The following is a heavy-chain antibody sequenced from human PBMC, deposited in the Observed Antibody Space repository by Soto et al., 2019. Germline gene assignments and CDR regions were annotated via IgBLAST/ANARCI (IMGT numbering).Heavy chain of an antibody. CDR3: ARDTGHYYDTVYYFDY. Sequence: SETLSLTCAVSGGSISSGGYSWSWIRQPPGKGLEWIGYIYHSGSTYYNPSLKSRVTISVDRSKNQFSLKLSSVTAADTAVYYCARDTGHYYDTVYYFDYWGQGTLVTVSS. CDR1: GGSISSGGYS. V-gene: IGHV4-30-2*01. D-gene: IGHD3-22*01. CDR2: IYHSGST. J-gene: IGHJ4*02.